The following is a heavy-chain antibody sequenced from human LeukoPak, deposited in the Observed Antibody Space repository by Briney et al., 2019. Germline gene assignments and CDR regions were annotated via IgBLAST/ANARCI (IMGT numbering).Heavy chain of an antibody. J-gene: IGHJ4*02. CDR3: ARPRYSSSWYYFDY. CDR1: GGSISSSSYY. Sequence: PSETLSLTCTVSGGSISSSSYYWGWIRQPPGKGLEWIGSIYYSGSTYYNPSLKSRVTISVDTSKNQLSLKLSSVTAADTAVYYCARPRYSSSWYYFDYWGQGTLVTVSS. D-gene: IGHD6-13*01. CDR2: IYYSGST. V-gene: IGHV4-39*07.